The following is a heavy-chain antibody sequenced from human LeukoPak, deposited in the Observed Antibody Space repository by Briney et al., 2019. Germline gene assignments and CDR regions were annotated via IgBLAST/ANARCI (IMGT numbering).Heavy chain of an antibody. V-gene: IGHV4-39*07. J-gene: IGHJ4*02. CDR3: ARLTDGYKLDY. D-gene: IGHD5-24*01. CDR2: IYYSGST. Sequence: SETLSLTCTVSGGSISSSSYYWGWIRQPPGKGLEWIGSIYYSGSTYYNPSLKSRVTISVDTSKNQFSLKLSSVAAADTAVYYCARLTDGYKLDYWGQGTLVTVSS. CDR1: GGSISSSSYY.